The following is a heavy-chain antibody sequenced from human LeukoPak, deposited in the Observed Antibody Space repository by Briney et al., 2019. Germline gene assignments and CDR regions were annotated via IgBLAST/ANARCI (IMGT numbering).Heavy chain of an antibody. J-gene: IGHJ4*02. CDR3: ARVGRGYSFNVYYFDY. D-gene: IGHD5-18*01. CDR1: GFTFTNYP. Sequence: GGSLRLSCAASGFTFTNYPIHWVRQAPGKGLEWVTVISYDGSTKYYADSVKGRFTISRDNSKNTLYLQMNSLRAEDTAVYYCARVGRGYSFNVYYFDYWGQGTLVTVSS. V-gene: IGHV3-30*04. CDR2: ISYDGSTK.